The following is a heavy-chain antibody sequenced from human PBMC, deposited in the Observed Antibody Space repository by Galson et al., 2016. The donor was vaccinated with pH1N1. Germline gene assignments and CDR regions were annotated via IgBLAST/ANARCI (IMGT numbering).Heavy chain of an antibody. D-gene: IGHD2-21*01. Sequence: PALVKPTQTLTLTCSFSGFSLRPHRVGVGWIRQPPGKALERLALIYWDDDKRYSPSLKSRLSITEDTSKSQVVLKMATMDPADTATYYCVHSTRILGYCGGAPCYCYYFETWGQGTLVTVSS. J-gene: IGHJ4*02. CDR3: VHSTRILGYCGGAPCYCYYFET. V-gene: IGHV2-5*02. CDR2: IYWDDDK. CDR1: GFSLRPHRVG.